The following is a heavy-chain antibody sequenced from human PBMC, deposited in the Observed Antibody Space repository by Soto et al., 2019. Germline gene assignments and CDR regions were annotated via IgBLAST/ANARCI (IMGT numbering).Heavy chain of an antibody. CDR1: GFTFSSYG. D-gene: IGHD2-15*01. J-gene: IGHJ6*02. CDR2: IWYDGSNK. CDR3: ATYCSGGSCYSGYYYYGRDV. Sequence: QVQLVESEGGVVQPGRSLRLSCAASGFTFSSYGMHWVRQAPGKGLEWVAVIWYDGSNKYYADSVKGRFTISRDNSKNTLYLQMNSLRAEDTAVYYCATYCSGGSCYSGYYYYGRDVGGQGTTVIVSS. V-gene: IGHV3-33*01.